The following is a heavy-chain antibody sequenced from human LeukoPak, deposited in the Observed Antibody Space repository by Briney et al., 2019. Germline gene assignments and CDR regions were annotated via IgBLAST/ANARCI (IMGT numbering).Heavy chain of an antibody. Sequence: ASVKVSCKVSGYTLTELSIHWVRQAPGKGLEWMGSFNPEDGEAIYAQKFQGRVTMTEDTSTDTDYMELSSLRSEDTAVYYYARGPSYYYGSGSHNWFDPWGQGTLVTVSS. CDR3: ARGPSYYYGSGSHNWFDP. CDR2: FNPEDGEA. J-gene: IGHJ5*02. D-gene: IGHD3-10*01. CDR1: GYTLTELS. V-gene: IGHV1-24*01.